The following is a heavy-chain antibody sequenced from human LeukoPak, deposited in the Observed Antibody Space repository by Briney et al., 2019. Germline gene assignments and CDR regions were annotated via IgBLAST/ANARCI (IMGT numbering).Heavy chain of an antibody. D-gene: IGHD2-8*02. Sequence: GGSLRLSCAASGFTFSSYAMTWVRQAPGKGLEWVSTVSGSAGRTDYADSVMGRFTISRDNLKNTLYLQMNGLRAEDTAVYYCAKNRGHCVDGVCHNYYYMDVWGKGTTVTVSS. CDR3: AKNRGHCVDGVCHNYYYMDV. J-gene: IGHJ6*03. CDR1: GFTFSSYA. CDR2: VSGSAGRT. V-gene: IGHV3-23*01.